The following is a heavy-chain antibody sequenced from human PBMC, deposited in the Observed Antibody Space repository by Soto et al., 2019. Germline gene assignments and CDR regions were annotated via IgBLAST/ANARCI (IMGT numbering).Heavy chain of an antibody. CDR1: EFTFSNFG. Sequence: QVQLVESGGGVVQPGRSLRLSCAASEFTFSNFGMHWVRQAPGKGLEWVAVIYYDGSNEYYADSVKDRFTISRDNSKNTLYLQMNSLRAEDTAVYYCARVDVVVAADAFEIWGQGTMVTVSS. CDR2: IYYDGSNE. D-gene: IGHD2-15*01. CDR3: ARVDVVVAADAFEI. J-gene: IGHJ3*02. V-gene: IGHV3-33*01.